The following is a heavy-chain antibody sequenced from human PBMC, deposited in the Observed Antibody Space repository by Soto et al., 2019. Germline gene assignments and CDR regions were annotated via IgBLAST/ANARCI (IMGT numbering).Heavy chain of an antibody. J-gene: IGHJ5*02. Sequence: QVQLVESGGGVVQPGRSLRLSCAASGFTFSTYGMHWVRQAPGKGLEWVAVIWYDASNKYYVDSVKGRFTISRDNSKNTLHLQVNSMGVEDTAVYECAREGENWFDPWGQGTLVTVSS. CDR2: IWYDASNK. V-gene: IGHV3-33*01. CDR1: GFTFSTYG. CDR3: AREGENWFDP.